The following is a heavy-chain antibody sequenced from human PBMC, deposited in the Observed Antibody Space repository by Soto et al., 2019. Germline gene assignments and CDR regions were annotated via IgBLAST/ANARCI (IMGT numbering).Heavy chain of an antibody. CDR3: ARENYYKMDV. J-gene: IGHJ6*02. CDR1: GFIFSDYY. CDR2: ISNSGIT. V-gene: IGHV3-11*05. Sequence: QVQLVESGGGLVKPGGSLRLSCAASGFIFSDYYMTWIRQSPGKGLEWISYISNSGITNYADSVKGRFTISRDNAKNSLYLQMDSLRAEDPAVYYCARENYYKMDVWGQGTTVTASS.